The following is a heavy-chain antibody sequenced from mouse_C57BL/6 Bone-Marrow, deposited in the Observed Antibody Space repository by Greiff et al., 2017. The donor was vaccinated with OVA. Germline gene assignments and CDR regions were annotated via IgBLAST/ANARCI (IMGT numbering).Heavy chain of an antibody. J-gene: IGHJ2*01. V-gene: IGHV1-81*01. Sequence: VQLVESGAELARPGASVKLSCKASGYTFTSYGISWVKQRTGQGLEWIGEIYPRSGNTYYNEKFKGKATLTADKSSSTAYMELRSLTSEDSAVYFCARGYDYGSFGYWGQGTTLTVSS. CDR1: GYTFTSYG. D-gene: IGHD2-4*01. CDR3: ARGYDYGSFGY. CDR2: IYPRSGNT.